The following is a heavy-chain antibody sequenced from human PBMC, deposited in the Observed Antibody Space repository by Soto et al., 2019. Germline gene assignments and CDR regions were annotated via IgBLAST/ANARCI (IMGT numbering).Heavy chain of an antibody. CDR3: ATDLGTTVTTYNFSDP. CDR2: ISHDGNDK. CDR1: GITFSAFG. V-gene: IGHV3-30*03. D-gene: IGHD4-17*01. Sequence: GGSLRLSCGASGITFSAFGLHWVRQAPGRGLEWVAVISHDGNDKYYTDSVKGRFTISRDNSKNTLYLQMNSLRGEDTAIYFCATDLGTTVTTYNFSDPWGQGAQVTVSS. J-gene: IGHJ5*02.